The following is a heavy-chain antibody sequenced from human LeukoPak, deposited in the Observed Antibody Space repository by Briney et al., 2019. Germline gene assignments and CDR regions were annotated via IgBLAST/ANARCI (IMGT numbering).Heavy chain of an antibody. CDR1: GDSITGYY. Sequence: PSETLSLTCTVSGDSITGYYWSWIRQPPGKGLEWIGYIYYSGRTNYNPSLKSRVTMSVDTSNNQFSLNLRSVTAADTAVYYCVRHGDLTMFRGVIDYWGQGTQVTVS. V-gene: IGHV4-59*08. CDR3: VRHGDLTMFRGVIDY. D-gene: IGHD3-10*01. J-gene: IGHJ4*02. CDR2: IYYSGRT.